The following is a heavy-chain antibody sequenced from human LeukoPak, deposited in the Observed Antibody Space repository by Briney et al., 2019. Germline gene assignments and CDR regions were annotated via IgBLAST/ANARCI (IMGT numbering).Heavy chain of an antibody. D-gene: IGHD2-2*01. CDR3: ARVRYCSSTSCDGWDYFDY. CDR1: GYTFTSYG. J-gene: IGHJ4*02. V-gene: IGHV1-18*01. CDR2: ISAYNGNT. Sequence: ASVKVSCKASGYTFTSYGISWVRQAPGQGLEWMRWISAYNGNTNYAQKLQGRVTMTTDTSTSTAYMELRSLRSDDTAAYYCARVRYCSSTSCDGWDYFDYWGQGTLVTVSS.